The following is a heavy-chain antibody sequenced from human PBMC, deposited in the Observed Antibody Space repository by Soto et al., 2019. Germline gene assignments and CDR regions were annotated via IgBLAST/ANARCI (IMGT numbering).Heavy chain of an antibody. CDR3: ASWVSMAGSFDP. CDR1: GGTFSSYA. V-gene: IGHV1-69*13. J-gene: IGHJ5*02. CDR2: IIPIFGTA. Sequence: SVKVSCKASGGTFSSYAISWVRQAPGQGLEWMGGIIPIFGTANYAQKFQGRVTITADESTSTAYMELSSLRSEDTAVYYCASWVSMAGSFDPWGQGTLVTVSS. D-gene: IGHD3-10*01.